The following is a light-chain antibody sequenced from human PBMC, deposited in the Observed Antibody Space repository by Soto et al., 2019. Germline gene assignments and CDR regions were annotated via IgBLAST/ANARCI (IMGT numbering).Light chain of an antibody. CDR2: EVS. V-gene: IGLV2-8*01. Sequence: QSVLTQPPSASGSLGQSVTISCTGSSSDVGRYNYVSWYQQHPGKAPKLMIFEVSERPSGVPDRFSGSKSGNTASLTVSGLQADDEGDYYCISYAGVNKLVLGGGTKLTVL. CDR1: SSDVGRYNY. CDR3: ISYAGVNKLV. J-gene: IGLJ2*01.